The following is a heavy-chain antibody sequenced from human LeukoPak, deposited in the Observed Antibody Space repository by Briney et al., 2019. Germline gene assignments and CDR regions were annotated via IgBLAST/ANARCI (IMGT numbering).Heavy chain of an antibody. D-gene: IGHD1-26*01. J-gene: IGHJ4*02. Sequence: GTSLRLSCAASGFTFRNYGMHWVRQAPGKGLEWVAVIQNDRSIKSYADSVRGRFTISRDNSKNTMWLQMNSLRAEDTAVYYCATENSGAYFGSLGYCGQGTLVIVSS. V-gene: IGHV3-33*05. CDR1: GFTFRNYG. CDR2: IQNDRSIK. CDR3: ATENSGAYFGSLGY.